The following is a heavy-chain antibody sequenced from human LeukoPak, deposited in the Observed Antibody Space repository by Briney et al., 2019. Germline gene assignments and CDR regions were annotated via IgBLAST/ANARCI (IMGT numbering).Heavy chain of an antibody. CDR3: ARVTHSYYGSGSYVMDV. D-gene: IGHD3-10*01. V-gene: IGHV4-61*02. CDR1: GGSISSGSYY. CDR2: IYTSGST. Sequence: PSQTLSLTCTVSGGSISSGSYYWRWIRQPAGKGLEWIGRIYTSGSTNYNPSLKSRVTISVDTSKNQFSLKLSSVTAADTAVYYCARVTHSYYGSGSYVMDVWGKGTTVTISS. J-gene: IGHJ6*03.